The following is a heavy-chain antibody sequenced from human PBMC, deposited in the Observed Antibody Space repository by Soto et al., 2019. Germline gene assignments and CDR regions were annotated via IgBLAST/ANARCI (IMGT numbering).Heavy chain of an antibody. CDR2: MNPNSGNT. CDR1: GYTFTSYD. V-gene: IGHV1-8*01. J-gene: IGHJ3*02. CDR3: ARGSGTKVTREVYALDI. D-gene: IGHD4-17*01. Sequence: QVQLVQSGAEVKKPGASVKVSCKASGYTFTSYDINWVRQATGQGLEWMGWMNPNSGNTGYAQKFQGRVTMTRNTSIGTSYMEVSSLRSEDTTVYYWARGSGTKVTREVYALDISVQGTMVTVS.